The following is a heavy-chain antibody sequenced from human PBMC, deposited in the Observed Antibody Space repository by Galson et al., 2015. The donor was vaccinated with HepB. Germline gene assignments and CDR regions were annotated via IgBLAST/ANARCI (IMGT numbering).Heavy chain of an antibody. Sequence: SLRLSCAASGFTFSSYSMNWVRQAPGQGLEWVSYISSSSSSKYFADSVKGRFSISRDNAKNSLYLQVSSLRAEDTAVYYCARVEWELGGVYYMDVWGKGTTVTVSS. D-gene: IGHD1-26*01. V-gene: IGHV3-48*04. CDR1: GFTFSSYS. CDR3: ARVEWELGGVYYMDV. J-gene: IGHJ6*03. CDR2: ISSSSSSK.